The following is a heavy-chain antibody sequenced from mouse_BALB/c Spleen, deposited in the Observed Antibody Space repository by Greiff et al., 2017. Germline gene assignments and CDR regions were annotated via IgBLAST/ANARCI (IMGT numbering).Heavy chain of an antibody. CDR2: IDPYNGGT. V-gene: IGHV1S135*01. J-gene: IGHJ3*01. CDR3: ARERTTATGFAY. D-gene: IGHD1-2*01. Sequence: VQLKESGPELVKPGASVKVSCKASGYAFTSYNMYWVKQSHGKSLEWIGYIDPYNGGTSYNQKFKGKATLTVDKSSSTAYMHLNSLTSEDSAVYYCARERTTATGFAYWGQGTLVTVSA. CDR1: GYAFTSYN.